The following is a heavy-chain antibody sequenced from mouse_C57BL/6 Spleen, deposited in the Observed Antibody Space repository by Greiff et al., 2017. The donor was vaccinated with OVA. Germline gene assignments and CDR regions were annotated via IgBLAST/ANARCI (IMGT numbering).Heavy chain of an antibody. CDR2: IRNKANGYTT. D-gene: IGHD2-3*01. V-gene: IGHV7-3*01. CDR1: GFTFTDYY. J-gene: IGHJ1*03. Sequence: EVKLMESGGGLVQPGGSLSLSCAASGFTFTDYYMSWVRQPPGKALEWLGFIRNKANGYTTEYSASVKGRFTISRDNSQSILYLQMNALRAEDSATYYCARDMGIYDGYYNWYFDVWGTGTTGTVSS. CDR3: ARDMGIYDGYYNWYFDV.